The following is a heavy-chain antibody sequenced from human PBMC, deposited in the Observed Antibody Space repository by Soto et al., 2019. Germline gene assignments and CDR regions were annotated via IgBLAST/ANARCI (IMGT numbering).Heavy chain of an antibody. D-gene: IGHD5-12*01. J-gene: IGHJ6*03. CDR2: INHSGST. Sequence: SETLSLTCAVYGGSFSGYYWSWIRQPPGKGLEWIGEINHSGSTNYNPSLKSRVTISVDTSKNQFSLKLSSVTAADTAVYYCARVRWLRFKTYYYYMDVWGKGTTVTVSS. CDR3: ARVRWLRFKTYYYYMDV. V-gene: IGHV4-34*01. CDR1: GGSFSGYY.